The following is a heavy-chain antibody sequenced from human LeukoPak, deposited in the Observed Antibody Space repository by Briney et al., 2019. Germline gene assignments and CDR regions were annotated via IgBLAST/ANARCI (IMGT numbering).Heavy chain of an antibody. Sequence: GESLQISCKASGYTFTNYWVGWVRQLPGKGLEWMGITYPADSDTRYSPSFQGQVTISADKSISTAYLQWSSLQASDTAMYYCARGLGRTFDLLTQEEYYYYYSLDVWGQGTTVTVSS. J-gene: IGHJ6*02. D-gene: IGHD3-9*01. CDR1: GYTFTNYW. V-gene: IGHV5-51*01. CDR2: TYPADSDT. CDR3: ARGLGRTFDLLTQEEYYYYYSLDV.